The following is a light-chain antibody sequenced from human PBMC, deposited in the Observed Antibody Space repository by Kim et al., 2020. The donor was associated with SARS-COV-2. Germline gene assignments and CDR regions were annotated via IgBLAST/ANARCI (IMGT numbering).Light chain of an antibody. V-gene: IGLV1-44*01. CDR2: TDD. J-gene: IGLJ3*02. CDR3: ATWDDSLDVWM. Sequence: GQRVTIACSGSSANIGSNTVNWYQQLPGTAPPLLIDTDDRRPSGVSGRVSCSKSGTSASLAISALRSEDEADYYCATWDDSLDVWMFGGGTQLTVL. CDR1: SANIGSNT.